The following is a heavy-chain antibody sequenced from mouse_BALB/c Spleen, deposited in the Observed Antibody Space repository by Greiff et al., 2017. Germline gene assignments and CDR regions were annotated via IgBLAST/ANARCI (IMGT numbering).Heavy chain of an antibody. V-gene: IGHV1-15*01. D-gene: IGHD2-14*01. CDR2: IDPETGGT. CDR1: GYTFTDYE. Sequence: QVQLKESGAELVRPGASVTLSCKASGYTFTDYEMHWVKQTPVHGLEWIGAIDPETGGTAYNQKFKGKATLTADKSSSTAYMELRSLTSEDSAVYYCTGHRYDAYWGRGALVTVSA. J-gene: IGHJ3*01. CDR3: TGHRYDAY.